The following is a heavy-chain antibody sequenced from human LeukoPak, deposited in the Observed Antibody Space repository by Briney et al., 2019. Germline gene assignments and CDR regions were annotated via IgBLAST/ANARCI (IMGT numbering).Heavy chain of an antibody. CDR2: IYPGDSDT. CDR1: GYSFTSYW. D-gene: IGHD3-10*01. V-gene: IGHV5-51*01. Sequence: GESLKISCKGSGYSFTSYWIGWVRQMPGKGLEWMGIIYPGDSDTRYSPSFQGQVTIPADKPISTAYLQWSSLKASDTAMYYCARLPTWFGELPIESFDYWGQGTLVTVSS. J-gene: IGHJ4*02. CDR3: ARLPTWFGELPIESFDY.